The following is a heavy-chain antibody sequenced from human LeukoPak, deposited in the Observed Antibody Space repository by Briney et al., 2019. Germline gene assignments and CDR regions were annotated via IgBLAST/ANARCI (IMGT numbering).Heavy chain of an antibody. Sequence: GGSLRLSCAASGFTFDDYGMSWVRRAPGKGLEWVSGINWNGGSTGYADSVKGRFTISRDNAKNSLYLQMNSLRAEDTALYYCARGFGSSSWFDYWGQGTLVTVSS. CDR1: GFTFDDYG. J-gene: IGHJ4*02. V-gene: IGHV3-20*04. CDR3: ARGFGSSSWFDY. D-gene: IGHD6-13*01. CDR2: INWNGGST.